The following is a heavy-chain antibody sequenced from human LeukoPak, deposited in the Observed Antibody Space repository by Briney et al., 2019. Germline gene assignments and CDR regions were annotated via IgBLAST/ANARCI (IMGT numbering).Heavy chain of an antibody. CDR3: AEVLRYFDWFHPDAFDI. V-gene: IGHV3-53*05. CDR1: GFTFSSYS. CDR2: IYSGGST. J-gene: IGHJ3*02. Sequence: PGGSLRLSCAASGFTFSSYSMSWVRQAPGKGLEWVSVIYSGGSTYYADSMKGRFTISRDNAKNSLYLQMNSLRAEDTALYYCAEVLRYFDWFHPDAFDIWGQGTMVTVSS. D-gene: IGHD3-9*01.